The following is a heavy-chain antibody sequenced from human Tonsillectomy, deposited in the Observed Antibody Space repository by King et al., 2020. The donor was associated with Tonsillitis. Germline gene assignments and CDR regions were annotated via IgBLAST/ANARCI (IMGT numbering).Heavy chain of an antibody. Sequence: VQLVESGGGVVQPGRSLRLSCAASGFTFSSFAMHWVRQAPGKGLEWVAVISYDGSNKYYADSMRGRFTISRDNSKNTLYLQMTSLRAEDAAVYYCARDRGYGSGTFSDYWGQGTLVTVSS. CDR1: GFTFSSFA. CDR2: ISYDGSNK. CDR3: ARDRGYGSGTFSDY. J-gene: IGHJ4*02. V-gene: IGHV3-30-3*01. D-gene: IGHD3-10*01.